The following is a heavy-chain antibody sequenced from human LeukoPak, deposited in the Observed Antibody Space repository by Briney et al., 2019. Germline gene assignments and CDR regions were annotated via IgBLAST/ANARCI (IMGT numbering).Heavy chain of an antibody. V-gene: IGHV3-21*01. CDR2: ISSSSSYI. D-gene: IGHD6-13*01. CDR3: ARGGAAAAPNWFDP. J-gene: IGHJ5*02. CDR1: GFTFSSYS. Sequence: GGSLRLSCAASGFTFSSYSMNWVRQAPGKGLEWVSSISSSSSYIYYADSVKGRFTISRDNAKNSLYLQMNSLRAEDMAVYYCARGGAAAAPNWFDPWGQGTLVTVSS.